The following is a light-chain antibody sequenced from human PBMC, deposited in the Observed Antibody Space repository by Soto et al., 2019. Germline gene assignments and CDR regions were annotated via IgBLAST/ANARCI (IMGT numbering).Light chain of an antibody. CDR2: DAS. V-gene: IGKV1-5*01. CDR3: QQYNSYSEA. J-gene: IGKJ1*01. Sequence: DIQMTQSPSTLSASVGDIVTITCRASQSISSWLAWYQQKPGKAPKLLIYDASSLESGVPSRFSGSGSGTEFTPTISSLQHDDFATYYCQQYNSYSEAFGQGTKVDIK. CDR1: QSISSW.